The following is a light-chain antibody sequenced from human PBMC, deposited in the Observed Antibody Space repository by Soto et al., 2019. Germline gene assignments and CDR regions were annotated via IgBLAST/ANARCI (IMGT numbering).Light chain of an antibody. V-gene: IGKV1-39*01. J-gene: IGKJ1*01. CDR1: ESISRW. Sequence: DIQMTQSPSTLSASVGDRVTITCRASESISRWLAWYQQKPGKAPKLVIYATSNLQSGVPSRFSGSGSGTDFTLTISSLQPEDFATYYCQQSYRTWTFGQGTKVDI. CDR3: QQSYRTWT. CDR2: ATS.